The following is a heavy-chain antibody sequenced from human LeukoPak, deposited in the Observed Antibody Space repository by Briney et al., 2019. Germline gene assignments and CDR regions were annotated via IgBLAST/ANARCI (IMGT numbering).Heavy chain of an antibody. D-gene: IGHD3-3*01. CDR3: ARVFKGSHDFWSGYSGPYYYGMDV. Sequence: PSETLSLTCTVSGGSISGYYWSWIRQPPGKGLEWIGYIYYSGSTNYNPSPKSRVTISVDTSKNQFSLKLSSVTAADTAVYYCARVFKGSHDFWSGYSGPYYYGMDVWGQGTTVTVSS. J-gene: IGHJ6*02. V-gene: IGHV4-59*01. CDR1: GGSISGYY. CDR2: IYYSGST.